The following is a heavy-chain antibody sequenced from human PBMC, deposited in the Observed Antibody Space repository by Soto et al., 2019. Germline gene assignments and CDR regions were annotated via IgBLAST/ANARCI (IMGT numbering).Heavy chain of an antibody. CDR1: GYTFTSYD. D-gene: IGHD6-19*01. J-gene: IGHJ4*02. CDR2: MNPNSGNT. V-gene: IGHV1-8*01. Sequence: QVQLVQSGAEVKKPGASVKVSCKASGYTFTSYDINWVRQATGQGLEWRGWMNPNSGNTGYAQKFQGRVTRTRNTSRSTAYMTLSSLRSEDTAVYYCARERTVAGNDYWGQGTLVTVSS. CDR3: ARERTVAGNDY.